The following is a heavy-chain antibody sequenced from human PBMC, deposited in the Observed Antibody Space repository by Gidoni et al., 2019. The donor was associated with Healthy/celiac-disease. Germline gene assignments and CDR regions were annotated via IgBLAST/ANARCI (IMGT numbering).Heavy chain of an antibody. V-gene: IGHV3-30*03. CDR3: ARNRPYSSSSLPRGCFDP. CDR1: GFTFSSYG. J-gene: IGHJ5*02. CDR2: ISYDGSNK. D-gene: IGHD6-13*01. Sequence: QVQLVESGGGVVQPGRSLRLSCAASGFTFSSYGMHWVRQAPGKGLEWVAVISYDGSNKYYADSVKGRFTISRDNSKNTLYLQMNSLRAEDTAVYYCARNRPYSSSSLPRGCFDPWGQGTLVTVSS.